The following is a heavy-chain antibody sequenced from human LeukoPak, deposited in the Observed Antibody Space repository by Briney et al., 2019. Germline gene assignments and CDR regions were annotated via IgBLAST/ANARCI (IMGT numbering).Heavy chain of an antibody. D-gene: IGHD5-18*01. V-gene: IGHV3-30-3*01. CDR3: ASGGVDTAMVTCDY. CDR1: GFTFSSYA. Sequence: PGGSLRLSCAASGFTFSSYAMHWVRQAPGKGLEWVAVISYDGSNKYYADSVKGRFTISRDNSKNTLYLQMNSLRAEDTAVYYCASGGVDTAMVTCDYWGQGTLVTVSS. CDR2: ISYDGSNK. J-gene: IGHJ4*02.